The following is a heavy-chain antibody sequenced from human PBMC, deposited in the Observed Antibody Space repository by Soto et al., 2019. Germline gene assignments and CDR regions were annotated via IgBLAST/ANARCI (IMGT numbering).Heavy chain of an antibody. CDR3: ARDLLGSFDV. Sequence: QVQLVQSGAVVKQPGASVKVSCKASGYSFTSYGIGWVRQAPGRGLEWMGWINTNNVNTNSAQRLQGRVTMTADTSTRTAYMELRSLRFDDTAVYYCARDLLGSFDVWGQGTMVTISS. J-gene: IGHJ3*01. V-gene: IGHV1-18*01. CDR2: INTNNVNT. CDR1: GYSFTSYG. D-gene: IGHD2-15*01.